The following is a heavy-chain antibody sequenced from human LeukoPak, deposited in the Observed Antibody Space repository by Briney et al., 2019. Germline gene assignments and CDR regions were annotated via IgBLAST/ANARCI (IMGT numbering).Heavy chain of an antibody. CDR2: ISSDTPNK. J-gene: IGHJ4*02. CDR3: ARDLGGPDY. Sequence: GGSLRLSCATSGFTFRRYAMNWIRQAPGKGLGWVSFISSDTPNKNYADSVKGRFTISRDNAKNSVYLQLNSLRAEDTAMYYCARDLGGPDYWGQGTLVTVSS. CDR1: GFTFRRYA. V-gene: IGHV3-21*01. D-gene: IGHD3-16*01.